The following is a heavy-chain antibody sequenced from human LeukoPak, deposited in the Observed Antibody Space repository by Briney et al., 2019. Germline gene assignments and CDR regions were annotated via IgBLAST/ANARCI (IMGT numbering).Heavy chain of an antibody. CDR2: ISSSSSYI. V-gene: IGHV3-21*01. J-gene: IGHJ6*03. Sequence: PGGSLRLSCAASGFTFSSYSMNWVRQAPGKGLEWVSSISSSSSYIYYADSVKGRFTISRDNAKNSLYLQMNSLRAEDTAVYYCARDLLGYCSSTSCYGFYMDVWGKGTTVTVSS. CDR1: GFTFSSYS. D-gene: IGHD2-2*01. CDR3: ARDLLGYCSSTSCYGFYMDV.